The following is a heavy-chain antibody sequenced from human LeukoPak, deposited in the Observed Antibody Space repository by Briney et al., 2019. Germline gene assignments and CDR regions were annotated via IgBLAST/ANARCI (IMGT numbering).Heavy chain of an antibody. CDR1: GFTFSSYA. D-gene: IGHD1-1*01. CDR2: ISGSGGST. CDR3: ARDLEWNFDY. V-gene: IGHV3-23*01. J-gene: IGHJ4*02. Sequence: GGSLRLSCAASGFTFSSYAMSWVRQAPGEGLEWVSAISGSGGSTYYADSVKGRFTISRDNSKNTLYLQMNSLRAEDTAVYYCARDLEWNFDYWGQGTLVTVSS.